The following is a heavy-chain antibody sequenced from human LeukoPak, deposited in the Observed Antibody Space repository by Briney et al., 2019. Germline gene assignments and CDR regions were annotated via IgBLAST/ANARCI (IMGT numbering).Heavy chain of an antibody. V-gene: IGHV1-18*01. CDR3: AREGAGILVAPAATYLDY. CDR1: GYTFTSYG. J-gene: IGHJ4*02. D-gene: IGHD2-2*01. Sequence: ASVKVSCKASGYTFTSYGISWVRQAPGQGLEWMGWISAYNGNTNYAQKLQGRVTMTTDTSTSTAYMELRSLRSDDTAMYYCAREGAGILVAPAATYLDYWGQGTLLTVSS. CDR2: ISAYNGNT.